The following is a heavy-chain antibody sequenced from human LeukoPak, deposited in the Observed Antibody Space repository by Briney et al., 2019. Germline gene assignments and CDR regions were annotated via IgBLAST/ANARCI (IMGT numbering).Heavy chain of an antibody. CDR3: ARSQELLPNYYYYGMDV. D-gene: IGHD1-26*01. Sequence: ASMKVSCKASGYTFTSYDINWVRQATGQGLEWMGWMNPNSGNTGYAQKFQGRVTMTRNTSISTAYKELSSLRSEDTAVYYCARSQELLPNYYYYGMDVWGQGTTVTVSS. CDR2: MNPNSGNT. V-gene: IGHV1-8*01. CDR1: GYTFTSYD. J-gene: IGHJ6*02.